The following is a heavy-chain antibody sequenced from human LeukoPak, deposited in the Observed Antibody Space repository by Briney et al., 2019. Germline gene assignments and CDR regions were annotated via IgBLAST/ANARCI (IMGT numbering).Heavy chain of an antibody. CDR2: ISSSGDTI. CDR3: ARDQAQPSIAAAGLDY. CDR1: GFTFSDYY. V-gene: IGHV3-11*01. J-gene: IGHJ4*02. D-gene: IGHD6-13*01. Sequence: GGSLRLSCAASGFTFSDYYMSWIRQAPGKGLEWVSYISSSGDTIYHADSVKGRFTISRDNAKNSLYLQMNSLRAEDTAVYYCARDQAQPSIAAAGLDYWGQGTLVTVSS.